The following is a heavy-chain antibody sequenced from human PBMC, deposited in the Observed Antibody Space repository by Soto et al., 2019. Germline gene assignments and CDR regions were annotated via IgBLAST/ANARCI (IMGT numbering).Heavy chain of an antibody. CDR3: ARSIGSGGVIGGFDY. Sequence: QVQLVQSGPEVKKPGSAVKVSCKASGGTFKMYAMNWVRQAPGQGLEWMGGTIPALDKTNYAQKFQGRLTITVDESTGTAYMDLSTLRSDATAVYYCARSIGSGGVIGGFDYWGQGTMVTVSS. D-gene: IGHD3-16*02. CDR1: GGTFKMYA. CDR2: TIPALDKT. J-gene: IGHJ4*02. V-gene: IGHV1-69*01.